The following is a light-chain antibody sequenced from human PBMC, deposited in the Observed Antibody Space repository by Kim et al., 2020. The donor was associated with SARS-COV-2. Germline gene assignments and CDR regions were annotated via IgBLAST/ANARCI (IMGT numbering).Light chain of an antibody. Sequence: ASTGKRVTIPCRASQGISSYLASYQQRPGKAPKLLIYAASTLQSGVPSRCSGSGSGTDFTLTISSLQSEDFATYNSQQYYSYPRTFGQGTKVDIK. J-gene: IGKJ1*01. V-gene: IGKV1-8*01. CDR2: AAS. CDR3: QQYYSYPRT. CDR1: QGISSY.